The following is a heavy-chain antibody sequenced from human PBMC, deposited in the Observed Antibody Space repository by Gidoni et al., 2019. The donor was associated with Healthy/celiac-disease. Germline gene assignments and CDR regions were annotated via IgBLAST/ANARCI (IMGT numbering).Heavy chain of an antibody. D-gene: IGHD3-9*01. CDR2: IYYSGST. V-gene: IGHV4-30-4*01. CDR1: GGSISSGDYY. J-gene: IGHJ4*02. CDR3: ARDGDWSSSDWLYFDY. Sequence: QVQLQESGPGLVKPSQTLSLTCTVSGGSISSGDYYWSWIRQPPGKGLEWIGYIYYSGSTYYNPSLKSRVTISVDTSKNQFSLKLSSVTAADTAVYYCARDGDWSSSDWLYFDYWGQGTLVTVSS.